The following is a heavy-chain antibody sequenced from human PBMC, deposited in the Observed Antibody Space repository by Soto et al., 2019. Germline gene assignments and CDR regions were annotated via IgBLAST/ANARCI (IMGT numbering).Heavy chain of an antibody. CDR3: ARPTVTTDYYYYYGMDV. CDR1: GGSISSYY. D-gene: IGHD4-17*01. J-gene: IGHJ6*02. V-gene: IGHV4-59*01. CDR2: MYNTGST. Sequence: SETLSLTCTVSGGSISSYYWIWIRQPPGKGLERIGYMYNTGSTIYNPSLKSRVTISVDTSKNQFSLKLNSVTAADTAVYYCARPTVTTDYYYYYGMDVWGQGTTVTVSS.